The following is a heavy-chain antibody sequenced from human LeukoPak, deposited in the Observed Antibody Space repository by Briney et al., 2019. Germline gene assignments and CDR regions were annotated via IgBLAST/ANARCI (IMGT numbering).Heavy chain of an antibody. D-gene: IGHD2-21*02. V-gene: IGHV3-30*04. J-gene: IGHJ6*02. CDR1: GFTSRDYA. Sequence: GGSLRLSCAASGFTSRDYAMHWVRQAPGKGLEWVALISYDGKYQFYADSVKGRFTISRDDSKNTLYVQMNSLRAEDTATYYCARDGTLLGSDSNYYYGMDVWGQGTTVTVSS. CDR3: ARDGTLLGSDSNYYYGMDV. CDR2: ISYDGKYQ.